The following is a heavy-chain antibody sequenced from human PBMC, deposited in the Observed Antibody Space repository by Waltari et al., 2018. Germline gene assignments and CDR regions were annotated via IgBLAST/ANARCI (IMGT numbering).Heavy chain of an antibody. V-gene: IGHV3-48*01. CDR1: GSTLRVYN. D-gene: IGHD3-22*01. CDR3: ASRSSGPTGPAINFDY. Sequence: EVQLVESGGGLVQPGGSLRLPCAASGSTLRVYNLNWVRQAQGKGLEWISYISSSSNTIYYADSVKGRFTISRDNAQNSLYLQMNSLRVEDTAVYFCASRSSGPTGPAINFDYWGQGTLVTVSS. CDR2: ISSSSNTI. J-gene: IGHJ4*02.